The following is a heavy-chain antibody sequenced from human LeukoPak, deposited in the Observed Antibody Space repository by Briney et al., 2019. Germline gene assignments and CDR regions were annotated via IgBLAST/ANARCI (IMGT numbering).Heavy chain of an antibody. D-gene: IGHD6-13*01. CDR1: GYTFTSYD. Sequence: ASVKVSCKASGYTFTSYDINWVRQATGQGLEWMGWMSPNSGNTGYAQKFQGRVTITRNTSISTAYMELSSLRSEDTAVYYCARGEGYSSSWYLTDYYYYYMDVWGKGTTVTVSS. J-gene: IGHJ6*03. CDR3: ARGEGYSSSWYLTDYYYYYMDV. V-gene: IGHV1-8*03. CDR2: MSPNSGNT.